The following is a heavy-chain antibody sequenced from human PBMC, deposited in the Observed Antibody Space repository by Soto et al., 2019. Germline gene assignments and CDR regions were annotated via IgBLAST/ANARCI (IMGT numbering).Heavy chain of an antibody. CDR3: ARGIRMYYDFWSGYSDWFDP. V-gene: IGHV4-59*08. J-gene: IGHJ5*02. CDR2: IYYGGST. Sequence: ETLSLTCTVSGGSISPYYWSWIRQPPGKGLEWVGYIYYGGSTYYNPSLKSRVTISVDTSKNQFSLKLSSVTAAHTAVYYCARGIRMYYDFWSGYSDWFDPWGQGTLVTVSS. D-gene: IGHD3-3*01. CDR1: GGSISPYY.